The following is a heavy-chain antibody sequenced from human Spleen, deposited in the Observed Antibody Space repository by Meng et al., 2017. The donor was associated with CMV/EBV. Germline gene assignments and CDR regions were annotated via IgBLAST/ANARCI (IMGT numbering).Heavy chain of an antibody. J-gene: IGHJ5*02. CDR1: GGSISSSSYY. Sequence: QLAVQELRPGLVKPSETLSLTCTVSGGSISSSSYYWGWIRQPPGKGLEWIGSIYYSGSTYYNPSLKSRVTISVDTSKNQFSLKLSSVTAADTAVYYCARAQIDYYDTSSDWFDPWGQGTLVTVSS. V-gene: IGHV4-39*07. CDR3: ARAQIDYYDTSSDWFDP. CDR2: IYYSGST. D-gene: IGHD3-22*01.